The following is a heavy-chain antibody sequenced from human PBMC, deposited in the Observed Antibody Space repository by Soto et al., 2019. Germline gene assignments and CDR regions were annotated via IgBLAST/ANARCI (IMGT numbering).Heavy chain of an antibody. CDR2: IWYDGSKT. J-gene: IGHJ4*02. Sequence: QVHLVASGGGVVQPGRSLRLSCVASGFTFSTYGMHWVRQAPGKGLEWVSVIWYDGSKTYDADSVKGRFTVSKDNSKNTLSLQMTSLRAEDTAICYCARDIWFEKSKCLDYWGQGTLVTVSS. CDR1: GFTFSTYG. D-gene: IGHD3-10*01. CDR3: ARDIWFEKSKCLDY. V-gene: IGHV3-33*01.